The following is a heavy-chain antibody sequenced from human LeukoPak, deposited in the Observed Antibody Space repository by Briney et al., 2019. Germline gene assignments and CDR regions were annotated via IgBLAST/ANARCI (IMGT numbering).Heavy chain of an antibody. D-gene: IGHD3-10*01. CDR3: ARYTGSFTPLDY. CDR2: IYPGDSST. V-gene: IGHV5-51*01. Sequence: GESLKISCKGSGYNFFSYWIGWVRQMPGKGLEWMGIIYPGDSSTRYSPSFQGQVTISADKSISTAYLQWTSLKASDSAMYYCARYTGSFTPLDYWGQGTLVTVSS. CDR1: GYNFFSYW. J-gene: IGHJ4*02.